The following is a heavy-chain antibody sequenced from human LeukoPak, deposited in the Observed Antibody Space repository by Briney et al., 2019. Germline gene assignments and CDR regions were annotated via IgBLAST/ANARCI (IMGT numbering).Heavy chain of an antibody. Sequence: ASVKVSCKVSGYTLTELSMHWVRQAPGQGLEWMGWISAYDDKTNYAQKVQGRVTMTTDTSTNTAYMELRSLRSDDTAVYYCVRDRSGGSSPTRDYWGQGTLVTVSS. CDR2: ISAYDDKT. J-gene: IGHJ4*02. D-gene: IGHD2-15*01. CDR3: VRDRSGGSSPTRDY. CDR1: GYTLTELS. V-gene: IGHV1-18*01.